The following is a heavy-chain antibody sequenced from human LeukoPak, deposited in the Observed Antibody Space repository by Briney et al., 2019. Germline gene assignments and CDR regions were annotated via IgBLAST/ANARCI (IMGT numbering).Heavy chain of an antibody. CDR1: GGTFSSYA. D-gene: IGHD5-12*01. CDR3: ARGVRGYSGYDYFLFDY. CDR2: IIPILGIA. Sequence: GSSVKVSCKASGGTFSSYAISWVRQAPGQGLEWMGRIIPILGIANYAQKFQGRVTITADKSTSTAYMELSSLRSEDTAVYYCARGVRGYSGYDYFLFDYWGQGTLVTVSS. V-gene: IGHV1-69*04. J-gene: IGHJ4*02.